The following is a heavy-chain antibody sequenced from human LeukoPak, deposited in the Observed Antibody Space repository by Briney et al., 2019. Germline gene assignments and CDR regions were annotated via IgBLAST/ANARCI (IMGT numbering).Heavy chain of an antibody. Sequence: GGSLRLSCAASGFTFSSYAMSWVRQAPGKGLEWVSAISGSGGSTYYADSVKGRFTISRDNSKNTLYLQMNTLRAEDTAVYYCARDRKVDYFDYWGQGTLVTVSS. CDR2: ISGSGGST. CDR3: ARDRKVDYFDY. CDR1: GFTFSSYA. J-gene: IGHJ4*02. V-gene: IGHV3-23*01.